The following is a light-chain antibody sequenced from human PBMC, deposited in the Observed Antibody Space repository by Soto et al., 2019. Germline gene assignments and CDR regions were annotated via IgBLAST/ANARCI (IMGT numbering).Light chain of an antibody. CDR1: QSLEYSDGNAY. CDR3: MQGTHWPPT. V-gene: IGKV2-30*01. J-gene: IGKJ1*01. Sequence: DVVMTQSPLSLPVTLGQPASISCKSSQSLEYSDGNAYLNWFQQRPGQSPRRLIYTVSNRDSGVPDRFSGSGSGTDFTLKISRVEAEDVGVYYCMQGTHWPPTFGQGTKVEIK. CDR2: TVS.